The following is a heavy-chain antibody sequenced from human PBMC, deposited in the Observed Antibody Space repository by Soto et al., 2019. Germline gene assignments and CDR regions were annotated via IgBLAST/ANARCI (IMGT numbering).Heavy chain of an antibody. D-gene: IGHD6-6*01. V-gene: IGHV4-34*01. CDR3: ARGALQLVPDAAFDI. CDR2: SNHSGST. CDR1: GGSFSGYY. J-gene: IGHJ3*02. Sequence: QVQLQQWGAGLLTPSETLSLTCVVYGGSFSGYYWNWIRQPPGKGLEWIGESNHSGSTNYNPSLKSQVTISVYTSKNQFSLHLSSVTAADTAVYYCARGALQLVPDAAFDILGQGTMVTVSS.